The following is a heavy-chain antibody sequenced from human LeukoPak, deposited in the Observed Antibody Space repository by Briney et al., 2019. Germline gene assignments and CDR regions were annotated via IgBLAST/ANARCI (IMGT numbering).Heavy chain of an antibody. CDR2: INPDSGGT. J-gene: IGHJ4*02. V-gene: IGHV1-2*06. CDR1: GYTFTGYY. Sequence: ASVKVSCKASGYTFTGYYIHWVRQTPGQGLEWMGRINPDSGGTNYVPKSQGRVTLTRDTSINTAYMELSRLRSDDTAVYYCATSVLNYSDSSAYYYYYDYFDYWGQGTLVTVSS. CDR3: ATSVLNYSDSSAYYYYYDYFDY. D-gene: IGHD3-22*01.